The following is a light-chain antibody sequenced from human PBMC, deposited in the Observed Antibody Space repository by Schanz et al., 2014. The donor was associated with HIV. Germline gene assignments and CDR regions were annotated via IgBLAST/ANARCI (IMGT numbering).Light chain of an antibody. J-gene: IGKJ4*01. Sequence: EIVLTQSPGTLSLSPGERATLSCRASQSVRSDLAWYQQKPGQAPRLLIYGASTRATGVPARFSGSGSGTEFTLTISSLQSEDFAVYYCQQYKDWPPLTFGGGSKVEIK. CDR2: GAS. CDR3: QQYKDWPPLT. V-gene: IGKV3-15*01. CDR1: QSVRSD.